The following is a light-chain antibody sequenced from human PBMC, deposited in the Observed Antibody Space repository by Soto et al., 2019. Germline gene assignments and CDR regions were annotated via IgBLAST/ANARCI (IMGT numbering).Light chain of an antibody. CDR3: CSYAGSSTHV. CDR1: SSDVESYNL. V-gene: IGLV2-23*02. Sequence: QSVLAQPAAVSGHTGHTITISCTGTSSDVESYNLVSWYQKHPGTAPKLMIYEVSKRPSGVSNLFSGSKSGNTASQTISGLQAEDEADYYCCSYAGSSTHVCGTGSKVTV. J-gene: IGLJ1*01. CDR2: EVS.